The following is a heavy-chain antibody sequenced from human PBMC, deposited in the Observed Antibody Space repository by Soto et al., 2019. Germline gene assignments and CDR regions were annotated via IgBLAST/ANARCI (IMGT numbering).Heavy chain of an antibody. V-gene: IGHV3-23*01. J-gene: IGHJ1*01. CDR3: AKQYCSSTSCYEIQH. CDR1: GFTFSSDA. D-gene: IGHD2-2*01. Sequence: EVQLLESGGGLVQPGGSLRLSCAASGFTFSSDAMSWVRQAPGKGLEWVSAISGSGGSTYNAGSVKGRFTISRDNSKNTLYLQMNSLRAEDTAVYYCAKQYCSSTSCYEIQHWGQGTLVTVSS. CDR2: ISGSGGST.